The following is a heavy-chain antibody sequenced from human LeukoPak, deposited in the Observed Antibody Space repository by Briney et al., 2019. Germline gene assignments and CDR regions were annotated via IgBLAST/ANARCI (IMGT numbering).Heavy chain of an antibody. J-gene: IGHJ4*02. V-gene: IGHV1-2*02. CDR2: INPNSGGT. CDR1: GYTFTGYY. D-gene: IGHD3-3*01. CDR3: ARVGPSYYDFRGGPGFFDH. Sequence: ASVKVSCKASGYTFTGYYMHWVRQAPGQGLEWMGWINPNSGGTNFAQKFQGRVTMTRDTSISTVYMELSRLRSDDTAVYYCARVGPSYYDFRGGPGFFDHWGQGTLVTVSS.